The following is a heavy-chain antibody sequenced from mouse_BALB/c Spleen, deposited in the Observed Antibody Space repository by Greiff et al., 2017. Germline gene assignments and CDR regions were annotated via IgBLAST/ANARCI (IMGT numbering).Heavy chain of an antibody. CDR1: GFDFSRYW. CDR2: INPDSSTI. J-gene: IGHJ3*01. Sequence: EVHLVESGGGLVQPGGSLKLSCAASGFDFSRYWMSWVRQAPGKGLEWIGEINPDSSTINYTPSLKDKFIISRDNAKNTLYLQMSKVRSEDTALYYCARREADYDYDGFAYWGQGTLVTVSA. CDR3: ARREADYDYDGFAY. V-gene: IGHV4-1*02. D-gene: IGHD2-4*01.